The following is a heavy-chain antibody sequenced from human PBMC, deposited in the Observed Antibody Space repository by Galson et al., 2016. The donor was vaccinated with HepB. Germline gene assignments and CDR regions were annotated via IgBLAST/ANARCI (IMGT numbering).Heavy chain of an antibody. CDR1: GFTVSANY. D-gene: IGHD3-10*01. V-gene: IGHV3-53*01. CDR2: IYKGGST. Sequence: SLRLSCAVSGFTVSANYMSWVRQGPGKGLEWVSGIYKGGSTYYAASVKGRFTISRDTSENTLQLHMNSLTVDDTAVYYCTPGSDASHWGQGTLVIVSS. CDR3: TPGSDASH. J-gene: IGHJ4*02.